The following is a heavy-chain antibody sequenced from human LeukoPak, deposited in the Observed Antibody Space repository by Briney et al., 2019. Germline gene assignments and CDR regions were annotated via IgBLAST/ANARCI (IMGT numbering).Heavy chain of an antibody. J-gene: IGHJ4*02. Sequence: GGSLTLSCVASQFTFSHYGMPWVRQAPGRGLEWVVVIWSDGTNQYYADSVKGRFTISRDDSQKTVYLQMNGLRVEDTAVYFCARDAQRGFDYSNSLRYWGQGTLVTVSS. CDR3: ARDAQRGFDYSNSLRY. V-gene: IGHV3-33*08. CDR2: IWSDGTNQ. D-gene: IGHD4-11*01. CDR1: QFTFSHYG.